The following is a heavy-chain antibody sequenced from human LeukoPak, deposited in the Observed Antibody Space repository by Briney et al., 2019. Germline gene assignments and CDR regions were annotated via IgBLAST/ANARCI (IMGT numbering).Heavy chain of an antibody. CDR2: IRYDGSNK. V-gene: IGHV3-30*02. D-gene: IGHD5-18*01. CDR1: GFTFSSYG. CDR3: AKEQDTAMAIDY. Sequence: PGGSLRLSCAASGFTFSSYGMHWVRPAPGKGLGWVAFIRYDGSNKYYADSVKGRFTISRDNSKNTLYLQMNSLRAEDTAVYYCAKEQDTAMAIDYWGQGTLVTVSS. J-gene: IGHJ4*02.